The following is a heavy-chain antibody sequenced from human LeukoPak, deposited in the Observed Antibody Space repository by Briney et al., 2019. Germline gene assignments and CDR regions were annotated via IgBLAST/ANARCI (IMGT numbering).Heavy chain of an antibody. V-gene: IGHV1-18*01. CDR3: ARNLGITKDDSSGYYLYFQH. D-gene: IGHD3-22*01. CDR2: ISAYNGNT. CDR1: GGTFTSYG. J-gene: IGHJ1*01. Sequence: ASVKVSCKASGGTFTSYGISWVRQAPGQGLEWMGWISAYNGNTNYAQKLQGRVTMTTDTSTSTAYMELRSLRSDDTAVYYCARNLGITKDDSSGYYLYFQHWGQGTLVTVSS.